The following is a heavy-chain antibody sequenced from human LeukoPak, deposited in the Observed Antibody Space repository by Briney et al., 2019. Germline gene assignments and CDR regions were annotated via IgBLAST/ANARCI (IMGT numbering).Heavy chain of an antibody. D-gene: IGHD6-19*01. Sequence: SETLSLTCTVSGGSISSYYWSWTRQPPGKGLEWIGYIYYSGSTNYNPSLKSRVTISVDTSKNQFSLKLSSVTAADTAVYYCARGSRWLVETFDYWGQGTLVTVSS. CDR2: IYYSGST. CDR3: ARGSRWLVETFDY. CDR1: GGSISSYY. V-gene: IGHV4-59*01. J-gene: IGHJ4*02.